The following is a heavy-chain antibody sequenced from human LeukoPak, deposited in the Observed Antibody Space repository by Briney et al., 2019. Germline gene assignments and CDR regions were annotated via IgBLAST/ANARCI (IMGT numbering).Heavy chain of an antibody. J-gene: IGHJ5*02. D-gene: IGHD2-21*02. Sequence: ASVKVSCKASGFSFTDHYLHWVRQAPGQGPEWMGWINLNNGVTNSAQNFQGRVSMTRDTSTTTAYMELSSLRSEDTAVYYCARGTELRGGNSRDWFDPWGQGTLVTVSS. CDR3: ARGTELRGGNSRDWFDP. CDR1: GFSFTDHY. CDR2: INLNNGVT. V-gene: IGHV1-2*02.